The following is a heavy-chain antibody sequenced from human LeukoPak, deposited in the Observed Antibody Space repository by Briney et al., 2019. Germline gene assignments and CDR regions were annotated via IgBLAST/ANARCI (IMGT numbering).Heavy chain of an antibody. CDR3: AVPYGGTRGAFDY. V-gene: IGHV3-33*01. D-gene: IGHD1-26*01. J-gene: IGHJ4*02. CDR2: VWYDGSNK. CDR1: GFTFSSYG. Sequence: PGGSLRLSCAASGFTFSSYGMHWVRQAPGKGLEWVAVVWYDGSNKYYADSVKGRFTISRDNSKNTLYLQMNSLRAEDTAVYYCAVPYGGTRGAFDYWGQGTLVTVSS.